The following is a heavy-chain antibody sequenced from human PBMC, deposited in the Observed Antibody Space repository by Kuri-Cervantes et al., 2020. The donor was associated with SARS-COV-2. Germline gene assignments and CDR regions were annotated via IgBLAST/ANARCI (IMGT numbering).Heavy chain of an antibody. CDR1: GYTFTSYG. CDR3: ARCPWPTGTTEIHQSYYHGMDV. V-gene: IGHV1-18*01. CDR2: ISAYNGNT. D-gene: IGHD1-1*01. J-gene: IGHJ6*02. Sequence: ASVKVSCKASGYTFTSYGISWVRQAPGQGLEWMGWISAYNGNTNYAQKLQGRVTMTTDTSTSTAYMELGSLRSDDTAVYYCARCPWPTGTTEIHQSYYHGMDVWGQGTTVTVSS.